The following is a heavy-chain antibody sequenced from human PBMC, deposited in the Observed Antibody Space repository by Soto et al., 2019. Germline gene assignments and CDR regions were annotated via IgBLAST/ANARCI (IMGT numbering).Heavy chain of an antibody. CDR2: ISGSGGST. J-gene: IGHJ4*02. CDR1: RFTFSSYA. CDR3: AKDHSGYYDSNY. D-gene: IGHD3-22*01. V-gene: IGHV3-23*01. Sequence: GSLRLSCAASRFTFSSYAMSWVRQAPGKGLEWVSAISGSGGSTYYADSVKGRFTISRDNSKNTLYLQMNSLRAEDTAVYYCAKDHSGYYDSNYWGQGTLVTVSS.